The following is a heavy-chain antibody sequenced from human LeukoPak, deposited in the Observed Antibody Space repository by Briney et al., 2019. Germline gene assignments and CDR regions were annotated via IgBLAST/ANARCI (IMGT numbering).Heavy chain of an antibody. V-gene: IGHV1-2*02. Sequence: ASVKVSCKASGSTFTAYYMHWVRQAPGQGLEWMGWTNPNSGGTNYTQRFQGRVTMTRDTSISTAYMELSRLRSDDTAVYYCATFYSDSSGYYFFAYWGQGTLVTVSS. CDR1: GSTFTAYY. CDR3: ATFYSDSSGYYFFAY. CDR2: TNPNSGGT. J-gene: IGHJ4*02. D-gene: IGHD3-22*01.